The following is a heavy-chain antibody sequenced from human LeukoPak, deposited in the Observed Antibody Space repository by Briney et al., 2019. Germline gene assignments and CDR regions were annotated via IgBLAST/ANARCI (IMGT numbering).Heavy chain of an antibody. D-gene: IGHD3-22*01. V-gene: IGHV2-70*11. CDR3: ARIRGPDSSDQQSCYYYGMDV. J-gene: IGHJ6*02. Sequence: SGPALVKPTQTLTLTCTFSGFSLSTSGMCVSWIRQPPGKALEWLARTDWDDDKYYSTSLKTRLTISKDTSKNQVVLTMTNMDPVDTAAYYCARIRGPDSSDQQSCYYYGMDVWGQGTTVTVSS. CDR1: GFSLSTSGMC. CDR2: TDWDDDK.